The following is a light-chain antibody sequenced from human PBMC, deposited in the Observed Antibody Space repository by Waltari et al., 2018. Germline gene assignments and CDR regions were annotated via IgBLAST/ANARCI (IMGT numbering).Light chain of an antibody. CDR2: AND. J-gene: IGLJ2*01. CDR1: SSNIGNNY. V-gene: IGLV1-47*01. Sequence: QSVLTQPPSASGTTGQRVTIYCSGSSSNIGNNYVYWHQQLPGTAHKLPITANDQRPSGVPHRFSVSKSGTSASLSISGLRSEDEADYYCAAWDDSLGVWTFGGGTKLTVL. CDR3: AAWDDSLGVWT.